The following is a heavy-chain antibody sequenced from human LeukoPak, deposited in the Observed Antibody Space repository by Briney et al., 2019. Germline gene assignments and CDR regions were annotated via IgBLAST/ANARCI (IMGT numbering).Heavy chain of an antibody. J-gene: IGHJ4*02. CDR2: IYSGGST. Sequence: GGALRLSCAASGFTVSSNYMSWVRQAPGNGLEWVSAIYSGGSTYYADSVKGRFTIYRDNSKNTLYLQMNSLRAEDTAVYYCATSDGFGDYYFDYWGQGTLVTVSS. CDR3: ATSDGFGDYYFDY. V-gene: IGHV3-66*02. D-gene: IGHD3-10*01. CDR1: GFTVSSNY.